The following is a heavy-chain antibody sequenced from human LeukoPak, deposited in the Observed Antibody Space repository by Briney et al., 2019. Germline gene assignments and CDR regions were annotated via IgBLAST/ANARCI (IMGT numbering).Heavy chain of an antibody. V-gene: IGHV3-7*01. CDR2: IKYDESEK. J-gene: IGHJ4*02. CDR3: ARITTNGYFEY. CDR1: GFTFSSFW. D-gene: IGHD1-1*01. Sequence: GGSLRLSCAASGFTFSSFWMGWVRQAPGEGLERVASIKYDESEKHHVDSVKGLFTVSRDNAKNSLYLQMNNLRAEDTAVYFCARITTNGYFEYWGQGTLVTVSS.